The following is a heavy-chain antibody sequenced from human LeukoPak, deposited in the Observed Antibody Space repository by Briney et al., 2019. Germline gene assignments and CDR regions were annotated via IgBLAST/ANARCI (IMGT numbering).Heavy chain of an antibody. CDR3: ARHNQVLSRRGAFDV. Sequence: PSQTLSLTCTVSGGSISSGSYYWSWIRQPAGKGLEWIGRIYTSGSTNYNPSLKSRVTISVDTSKNQFSLKLSSVTAADTAIYYCARHNQVLSRRGAFDVWGQGTMVTVSS. D-gene: IGHD1-14*01. CDR2: IYTSGST. CDR1: GGSISSGSYY. J-gene: IGHJ3*01. V-gene: IGHV4-61*02.